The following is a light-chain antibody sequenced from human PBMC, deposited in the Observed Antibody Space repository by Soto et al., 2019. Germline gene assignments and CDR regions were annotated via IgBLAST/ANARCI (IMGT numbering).Light chain of an antibody. CDR1: QSVSSY. CDR3: QQRKNWQVT. CDR2: DAS. J-gene: IGKJ1*01. Sequence: EIVLTRSPVTLSLSPGEIATLSCRASQSVSSYLAWYQQKPGQAPRLLIYDASNRATGIPARFSGSGSGTDFTLTISSLEPEDFAIYYCQQRKNWQVTFGQGTKVDIK. V-gene: IGKV3-11*01.